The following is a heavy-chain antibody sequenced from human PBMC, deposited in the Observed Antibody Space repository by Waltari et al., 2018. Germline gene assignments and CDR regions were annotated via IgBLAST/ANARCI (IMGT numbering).Heavy chain of an antibody. J-gene: IGHJ6*03. CDR1: GGSISSGGYY. CDR2: IYYSGST. D-gene: IGHD3-10*01. V-gene: IGHV4-31*03. Sequence: QVQLQESGPGLVKPSQTLSLTCTVSGGSISSGGYYWSWIRPHPGKGLEWIGYIYYSGSTYYNPSLKSRVTISVDTSKNQFSLKLSSVTAADTAVYYCARSIRGVIGFYYYYYMDVWGKGTTVTVSS. CDR3: ARSIRGVIGFYYYYYMDV.